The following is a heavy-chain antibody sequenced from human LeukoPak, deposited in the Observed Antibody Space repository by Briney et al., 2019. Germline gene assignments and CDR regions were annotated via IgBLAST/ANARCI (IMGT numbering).Heavy chain of an antibody. V-gene: IGHV6-1*01. D-gene: IGHD6-13*01. J-gene: IGHJ4*02. CDR1: GDSVSSNSAA. CDR3: ARNIAAAGDFDY. CDR2: TYYRSKWYN. Sequence: SQTLSLTCAISGDSVSSNSAAWNWIRQSPSRGLEWPGRTYYRSKWYNDYAVSVKSRITINPDTSKNQFPLQLNSVTPEDTAVYYCARNIAAAGDFDYWGQGTLVTVSS.